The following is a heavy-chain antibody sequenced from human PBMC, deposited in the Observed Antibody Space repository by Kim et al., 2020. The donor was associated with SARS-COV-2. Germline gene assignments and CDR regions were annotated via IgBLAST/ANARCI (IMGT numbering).Heavy chain of an antibody. Sequence: GGSLRLSCAASGFTFSSYGMHWVRQAPGKGLEWVAVISYDGSNKYYADSVKGRFTISRDNSKNTLYLQMNSLRAEDTAVYYCARDPIVVVTGEGGMDVWGQETTVTVSS. CDR3: ARDPIVVVTGEGGMDV. D-gene: IGHD2-21*02. J-gene: IGHJ6*02. V-gene: IGHV3-33*05. CDR1: GFTFSSYG. CDR2: ISYDGSNK.